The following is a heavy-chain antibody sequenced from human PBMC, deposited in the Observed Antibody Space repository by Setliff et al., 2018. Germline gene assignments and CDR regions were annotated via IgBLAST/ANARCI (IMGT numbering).Heavy chain of an antibody. V-gene: IGHV4-59*01. CDR2: IYYSGST. J-gene: IGHJ6*04. CDR3: ARGGGYYFGYYYYGMDV. D-gene: IGHD3-22*01. CDR1: GGSISSYY. Sequence: PSETLSLTCTVSGGSISSYYWSWIRQPPGKGLAWIGYIYYSGSTNYNPSLKSRVTISVDTSKNQFSLKLSSVTAADTAVYYCARGGGYYFGYYYYGMDVWGKVTTVTVSS.